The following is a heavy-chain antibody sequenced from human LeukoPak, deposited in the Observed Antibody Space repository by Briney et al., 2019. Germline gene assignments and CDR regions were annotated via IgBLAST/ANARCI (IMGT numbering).Heavy chain of an antibody. D-gene: IGHD5-18*01. CDR1: GFTFSEYY. CDR3: AKDLGYKYGYFY. Sequence: GGSLRLSCAASGFTFSEYYMTWIRQAPGKGLQWVAFIQYDGINKYYADSVKGRFTISRDNSKNTLSLQMSSLRAEDTAVYYCAKDLGYKYGYFYWGQGTLVTVSS. J-gene: IGHJ4*02. V-gene: IGHV3-30*02. CDR2: IQYDGINK.